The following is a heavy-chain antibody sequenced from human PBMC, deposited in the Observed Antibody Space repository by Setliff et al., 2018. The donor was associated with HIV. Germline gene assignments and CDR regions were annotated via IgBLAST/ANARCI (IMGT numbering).Heavy chain of an antibody. CDR1: GGSISRYY. D-gene: IGHD4-17*01. V-gene: IGHV4-4*09. CDR3: ARPIPYGLDWYFDL. J-gene: IGHJ2*01. Sequence: ETLSLTCTVSGGSISRYYWSWIRQSPGKGLEFIGYMHSSGNTNYNPSLETRVTLSVDTSKSQFSLKLTSVTASDTAMYYCARPIPYGLDWYFDLWGRGTLVTVSS. CDR2: MHSSGNT.